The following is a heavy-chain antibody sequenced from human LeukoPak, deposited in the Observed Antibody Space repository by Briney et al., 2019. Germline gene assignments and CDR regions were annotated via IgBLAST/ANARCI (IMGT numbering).Heavy chain of an antibody. D-gene: IGHD2-15*01. Sequence: SETLSLTCTVSGGSISNYYWSWIRQPPGKGLEWIGYIYYSGSTNYNASLTNRVTISVDTSRDQFSLKLSSVTAADTAVYYCAREVGYCSGCSCYSYFDYWGQGTLVTVSS. CDR1: GGSISNYY. CDR2: IYYSGST. CDR3: AREVGYCSGCSCYSYFDY. V-gene: IGHV4-59*01. J-gene: IGHJ4*02.